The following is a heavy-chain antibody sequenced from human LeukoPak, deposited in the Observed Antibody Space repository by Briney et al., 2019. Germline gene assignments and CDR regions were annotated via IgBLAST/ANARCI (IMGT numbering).Heavy chain of an antibody. Sequence: GASVKVSCKASGYTFTSYYMHWVRQAPGQGLEWMGIINPSGGSTSYAQKFQGRVTMTRDMSTSTVYMELSSLRSEDTAVYYCARELWEPEGRNALDIWGQGTMATVSS. CDR1: GYTFTSYY. J-gene: IGHJ3*02. D-gene: IGHD1-26*01. CDR3: ARELWEPEGRNALDI. CDR2: INPSGGST. V-gene: IGHV1-46*01.